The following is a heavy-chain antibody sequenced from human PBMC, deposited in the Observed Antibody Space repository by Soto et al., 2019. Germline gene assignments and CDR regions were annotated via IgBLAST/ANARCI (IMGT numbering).Heavy chain of an antibody. CDR1: GLTVSRSY. Sequence: PGGSLRLSCAASGLTVSRSYMSWVRQAPGKGLEWVSVIYNDGRTYYADSAKGRFTFSRDNSKNTLYLQMNSLRAEDTAVYYCARGLGRSWSHGDWGQGTQVTVSS. CDR3: ARGLGRSWSHGD. CDR2: IYNDGRT. J-gene: IGHJ4*02. D-gene: IGHD6-13*01. V-gene: IGHV3-66*01.